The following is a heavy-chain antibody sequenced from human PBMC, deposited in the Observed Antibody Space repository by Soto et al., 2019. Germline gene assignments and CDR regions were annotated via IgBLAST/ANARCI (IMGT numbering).Heavy chain of an antibody. CDR3: AREGGITMVRGVISYYGMDV. J-gene: IGHJ6*02. CDR2: IYYSGST. V-gene: IGHV4-59*01. Sequence: PSETLSLTGTVSGGSISSYYWSWSRQPPGKGLEWIGYIYYSGSTNYNPSLKSRVTISVDTSKNQCSLKLSSVTAADTAVYYCAREGGITMVRGVISYYGMDVWGQGTTLTVSS. D-gene: IGHD3-10*01. CDR1: GGSISSYY.